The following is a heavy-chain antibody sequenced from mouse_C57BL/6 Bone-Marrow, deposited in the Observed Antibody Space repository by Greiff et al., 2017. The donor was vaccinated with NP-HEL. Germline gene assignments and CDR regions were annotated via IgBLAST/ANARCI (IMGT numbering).Heavy chain of an antibody. CDR3: TGDSNYA. D-gene: IGHD2-5*01. J-gene: IGHJ2*01. Sequence: EVKLVESGGGLVQPGGSMKLSCVASGFTFSNYWMNWVRQSPEKGLEWVAQIRLKCDNYATHYSESVIGRFTNSNDDSKISVYLQMNNLRAEDTGIYYCTGDSNYAWGKGTTLTVSS. V-gene: IGHV6-3*01. CDR1: GFTFSNYW. CDR2: IRLKCDNYAT.